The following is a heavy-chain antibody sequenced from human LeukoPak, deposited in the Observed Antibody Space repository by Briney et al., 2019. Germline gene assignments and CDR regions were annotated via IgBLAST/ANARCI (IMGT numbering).Heavy chain of an antibody. CDR1: GFTFSSYS. CDR3: ARGTRYRSPYYMDV. D-gene: IGHD1-14*01. CDR2: ISSSSSYI. J-gene: IGHJ6*03. Sequence: GGSLRLSCAASGFTFSSYSMNWVRQAPGKGLEWVSSISSSSSYIYYADSVKGRFTISRDNAKNSLYLHMNSLRAEDTAVYYCARGTRYRSPYYMDVWGEGTTVTVSS. V-gene: IGHV3-21*01.